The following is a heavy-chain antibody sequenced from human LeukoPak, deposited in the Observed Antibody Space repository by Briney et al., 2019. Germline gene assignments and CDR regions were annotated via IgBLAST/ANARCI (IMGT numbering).Heavy chain of an antibody. CDR3: ASPSGQVTAFDI. CDR1: GYSSSSVYY. J-gene: IGHJ3*02. Sequence: SETLSLTCTVSGYSSSSVYYWGWMRQPPGKGLEWIGSIYHSGSTYYNPSLKSRVTISVDTSKNQFSLKLSSVTAADTAVYYCASPSGQVTAFDIWGQGTMVTVSS. CDR2: IYHSGST. D-gene: IGHD2-21*02. V-gene: IGHV4-38-2*02.